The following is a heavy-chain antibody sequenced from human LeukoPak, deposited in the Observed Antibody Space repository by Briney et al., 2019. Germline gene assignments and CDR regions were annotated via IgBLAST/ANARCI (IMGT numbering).Heavy chain of an antibody. J-gene: IGHJ6*03. V-gene: IGHV1-69*01. CDR1: GGTFSSYA. CDR3: ARDRYYDFWSGSGGYMDV. Sequence: ASVKVSCKASGGTFSSYAISWVRQAPGQGLEWMGEIIPIFGTANYAQKFQGRVTITADESTSTAYMELSSLRSEDTAVYYCARDRYYDFWSGSGGYMDVWGKGTTVTVSS. CDR2: IIPIFGTA. D-gene: IGHD3-3*01.